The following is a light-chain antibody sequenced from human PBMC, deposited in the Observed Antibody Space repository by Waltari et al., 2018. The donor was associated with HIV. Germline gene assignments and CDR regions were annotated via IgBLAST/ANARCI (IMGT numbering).Light chain of an antibody. CDR3: GTWDSSLSAGV. Sequence: QSVLTQPPSVSAAPGQKVTISCSGSSSNIGNNYVSWYQKIPRTAPKRLICDNKNRPSGWTDRVSGSKSGTAATLGITGLQTGDEADYYCGTWDSSLSAGVFGGGTKLTVL. CDR2: DNK. CDR1: SSNIGNNY. J-gene: IGLJ3*02. V-gene: IGLV1-51*01.